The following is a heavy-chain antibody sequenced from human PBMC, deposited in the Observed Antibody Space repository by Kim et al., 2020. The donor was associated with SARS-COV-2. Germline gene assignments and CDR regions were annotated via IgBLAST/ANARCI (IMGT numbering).Heavy chain of an antibody. CDR1: GGSISSGGYY. CDR3: ARDRGSGYSYGLAFYY. V-gene: IGHV4-31*03. D-gene: IGHD5-18*01. CDR2: IYYSGST. Sequence: SETLSLTCTVSGGSISSGGYYWSWIRQHPGKGLEWIGYIYYSGSTYYNPSLKSRVTISVDTSKNQFSLKLSSVTAGDTAVYYFARDRGSGYSYGLAFYYWGQGTLVTVSS. J-gene: IGHJ4*02.